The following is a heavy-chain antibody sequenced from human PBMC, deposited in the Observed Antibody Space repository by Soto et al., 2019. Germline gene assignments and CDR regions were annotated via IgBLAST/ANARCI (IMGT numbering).Heavy chain of an antibody. J-gene: IGHJ4*02. Sequence: QVQLVESGGGVVQPGRSLRLSCAASGFTFSSYGMHWVRQAPGKGLEWVAVIWYDGSNKYYADSVKGRFTISRDNSKNTLYLQMNSLRAEDTAVYYCARDGSSGWAFDYWGQGTLVTVSS. V-gene: IGHV3-33*01. CDR1: GFTFSSYG. CDR3: ARDGSSGWAFDY. D-gene: IGHD6-25*01. CDR2: IWYDGSNK.